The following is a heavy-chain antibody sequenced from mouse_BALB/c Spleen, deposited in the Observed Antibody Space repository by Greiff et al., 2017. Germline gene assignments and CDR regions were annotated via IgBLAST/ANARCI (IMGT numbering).Heavy chain of an antibody. Sequence: VQLQESGPGLVAPSQSLSITCTVSGFSLTSYGVHWVRQPPGKGLEWLGVIWAGGSTNYNSALMSRLSISKDNSKSQVFLKMNSLQTDDTAMYYCAREPSYYGSSYYAMDYWGQGTSVTVSS. CDR2: IWAGGST. D-gene: IGHD1-1*01. J-gene: IGHJ4*01. CDR3: AREPSYYGSSYYAMDY. V-gene: IGHV2-9*02. CDR1: GFSLTSYG.